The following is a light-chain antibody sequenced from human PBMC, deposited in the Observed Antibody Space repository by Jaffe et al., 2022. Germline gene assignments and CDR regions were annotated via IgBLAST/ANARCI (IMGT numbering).Light chain of an antibody. Sequence: DIVMTQSPDSLAVSLGERATINCKSSQSVLYSSNNKNYLAWYQQRPGQPPKLLIYWASTRESGVPDRFSGSGSGTDFTLTISSLQAEDVAVYYCQHYYSWPLTFGGGTKLEIK. CDR1: QSVLYSSNNKNY. CDR3: QHYYSWPLT. V-gene: IGKV4-1*01. J-gene: IGKJ4*01. CDR2: WAS.